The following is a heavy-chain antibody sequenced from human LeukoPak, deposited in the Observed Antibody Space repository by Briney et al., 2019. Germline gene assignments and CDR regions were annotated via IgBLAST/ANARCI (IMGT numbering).Heavy chain of an antibody. J-gene: IGHJ4*02. CDR1: GFTFSSFT. D-gene: IGHD2-15*01. Sequence: PGRSLRLSCAASGFTFSSFTMHWVRQAPGKGLEWVAVISYDGSNKYYADSVKGRFTISRDNSKNTLYLQMNSLRAEDTAVYYCAKAATKGVCYWGQGTLVTVSS. V-gene: IGHV3-30-3*01. CDR2: ISYDGSNK. CDR3: AKAATKGVCY.